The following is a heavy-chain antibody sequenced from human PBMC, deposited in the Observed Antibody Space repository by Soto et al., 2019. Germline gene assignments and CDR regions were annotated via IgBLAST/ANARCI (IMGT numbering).Heavy chain of an antibody. CDR2: IYPGDSDT. CDR1: GYRFTSYC. Sequence: EALKTSGKSSGYRFTSYCIGSYRQMPGKGLEWMGIIYPGDSDTRYSPSFQGQVTISADKSISTAYLQWSSLKASDTAMYYCARHGAEDTAMWFDYWGQGTLVTVS. CDR3: ARHGAEDTAMWFDY. J-gene: IGHJ4*02. D-gene: IGHD5-18*01. V-gene: IGHV5-51*01.